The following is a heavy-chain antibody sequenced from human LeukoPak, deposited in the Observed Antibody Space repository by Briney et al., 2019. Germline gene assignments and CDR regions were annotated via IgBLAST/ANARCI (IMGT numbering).Heavy chain of an antibody. Sequence: GGSLRLSCEASRFTFNTYSMNWARQAPGKGLEWVSSIDSSGGYMFYADSVKGRFIISRDNAKDSLYLQMNSLRVEDTAVYYCFRGDRRDYWGQGTLVTVSS. CDR3: FRGDRRDY. V-gene: IGHV3-21*06. J-gene: IGHJ4*02. CDR1: RFTFNTYS. CDR2: IDSSGGYM.